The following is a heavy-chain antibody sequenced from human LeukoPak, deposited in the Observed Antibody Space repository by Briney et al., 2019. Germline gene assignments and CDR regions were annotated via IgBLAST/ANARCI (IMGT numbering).Heavy chain of an antibody. CDR3: ARDLGVDTAMVPLGYFDY. CDR1: GGTFSSYA. D-gene: IGHD5-18*01. CDR2: ISAYNGNT. Sequence: GASVKVSCKASGGTFSSYAISWVRQAPGQGLEWMGWISAYNGNTNYAQKLQGRVTMTTDTSTSTAYMELRSLRSDDTAVYYCARDLGVDTAMVPLGYFDYWGQGTLVTVSS. V-gene: IGHV1-18*01. J-gene: IGHJ4*02.